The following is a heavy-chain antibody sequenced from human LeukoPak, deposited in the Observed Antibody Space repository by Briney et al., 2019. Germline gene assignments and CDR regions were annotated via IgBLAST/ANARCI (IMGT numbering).Heavy chain of an antibody. D-gene: IGHD2-21*02. Sequence: SETLSLTCTISGGSMNSYYWSWIRQPPGKGLEWIGNIYNGGSTNYNPPLQSRLTISGDTSITQFSLKLSSVTAADTAIYYCARHIMGDHDSFDIWGQGTMVTVSS. CDR1: GGSMNSYY. V-gene: IGHV4-59*08. J-gene: IGHJ3*02. CDR2: IYNGGST. CDR3: ARHIMGDHDSFDI.